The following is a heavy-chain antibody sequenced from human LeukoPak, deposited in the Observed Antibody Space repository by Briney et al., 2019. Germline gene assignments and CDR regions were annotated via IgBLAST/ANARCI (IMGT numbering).Heavy chain of an antibody. CDR3: ARGHYGGNSWFDY. CDR1: GFTFSSYA. V-gene: IGHV3-23*01. CDR2: ISGSGGST. J-gene: IGHJ4*02. Sequence: GGSLRLSCAASGFTFSSYAMSWVRQAPGKGLEWVSAISGSGGSTYYADSVKGRFTISRDNSKNTLYLQMNSLRAEDTAVYYCARGHYGGNSWFDYWGQGTLVTVSS. D-gene: IGHD4-23*01.